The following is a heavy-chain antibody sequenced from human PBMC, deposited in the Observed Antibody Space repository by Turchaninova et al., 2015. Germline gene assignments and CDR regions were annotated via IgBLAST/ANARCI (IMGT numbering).Heavy chain of an antibody. D-gene: IGHD6-19*01. V-gene: IGHV1-69*01. J-gene: IGHJ4*02. CDR2: IIPIFGTA. CDR3: VRSMGGHSGWYFEADY. CDR1: GGTFSSYA. Sequence: QVQLVQSGAEGKKPGSSVKVSCKASGGTFSSYAISWVRQAPGQGLEWMGGIIPIFGTANYAQKFQGRVTITADESTSTAYMELSSLRSEDTAVYYCVRSMGGHSGWYFEADYWGQGTLVTVSS.